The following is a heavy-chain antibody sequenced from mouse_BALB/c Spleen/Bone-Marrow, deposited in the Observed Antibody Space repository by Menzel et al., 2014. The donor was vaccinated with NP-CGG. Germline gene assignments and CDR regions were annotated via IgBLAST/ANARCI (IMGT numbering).Heavy chain of an antibody. J-gene: IGHJ4*01. CDR3: AIYYYGSSYAMDY. CDR1: GYTFTDYN. Sequence: EVKLVESGPELVKPGASVKIPCKASGYTFTDYNMDWVKQSHGKGLEWIGDINPNNGGTIYNQKFKGKATLTVDKSSSTAYMELRSLTSEDTAVYYCAIYYYGSSYAMDYWGQGTSVTVSS. CDR2: INPNNGGT. D-gene: IGHD1-1*01. V-gene: IGHV1-18*01.